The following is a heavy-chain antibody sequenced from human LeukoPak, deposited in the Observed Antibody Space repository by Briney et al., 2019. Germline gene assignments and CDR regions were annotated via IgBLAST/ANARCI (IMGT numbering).Heavy chain of an antibody. J-gene: IGHJ4*02. CDR3: ARAGNYGSGSYFDC. CDR1: GFTFSDYY. D-gene: IGHD3-10*01. V-gene: IGHV3-11*01. Sequence: GGSLRLSCAASGFTFSDYYVSWIRQAPGKGLEWVSYISSSGSTIYYADSVKGRFTISRDNAKNSLYLQMNSLRAEDTAVYYCARAGNYGSGSYFDCWGQGTLVTVSS. CDR2: ISSSGSTI.